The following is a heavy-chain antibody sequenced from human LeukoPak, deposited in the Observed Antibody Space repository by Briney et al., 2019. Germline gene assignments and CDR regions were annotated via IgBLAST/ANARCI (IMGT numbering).Heavy chain of an antibody. CDR3: ARGGEGYNGPGFN. J-gene: IGHJ4*02. D-gene: IGHD5-12*01. Sequence: GGSLRLSCAASGFTFSSHWMHWVRQAPGRGLVWVSRMNTDGSSINYADSVKGRFTISRDNAKNTLYLQMNSLRAEDTAVYYCARGGEGYNGPGFNWGQGTLVTVSS. CDR1: GFTFSSHW. CDR2: MNTDGSSI. V-gene: IGHV3-74*01.